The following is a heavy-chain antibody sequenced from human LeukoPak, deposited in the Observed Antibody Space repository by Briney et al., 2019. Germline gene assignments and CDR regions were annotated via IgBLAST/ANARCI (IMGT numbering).Heavy chain of an antibody. CDR1: GFTFSDYG. D-gene: IGHD1-26*01. CDR2: IWYDGTNK. CDR3: AKDRGSYSTTADS. J-gene: IGHJ5*01. V-gene: IGHV3-33*06. Sequence: GRSLRLSCAASGFTFSDYGIHWVRQAPGKGLEWVAVIWYDGTNKYYGDSVKGRFTISRDNSKNTLYLQMNSLRAEDTAVYYCAKDRGSYSTTADSWGQGTLVTVSS.